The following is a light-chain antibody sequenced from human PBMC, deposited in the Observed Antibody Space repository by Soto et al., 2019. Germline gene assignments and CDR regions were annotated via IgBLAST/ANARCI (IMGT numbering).Light chain of an antibody. CDR1: QSVLYSSNNKNY. CDR2: WAS. V-gene: IGKV4-1*01. J-gene: IGKJ5*01. Sequence: DRLLTPSPDSLSVSLGARATINCKSSQSVLYSSNNKNYLAWYPQKPGQPPKLLISWASTRESGVPDRFSGSGSGTEFTLTISNLQSEDFAVYYCQQYNKWPPITFGQGARLE. CDR3: QQYNKWPPIT.